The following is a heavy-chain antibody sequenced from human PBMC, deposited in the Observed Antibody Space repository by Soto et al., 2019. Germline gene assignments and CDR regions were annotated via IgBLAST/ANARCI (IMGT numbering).Heavy chain of an antibody. J-gene: IGHJ3*02. CDR3: ARERSSGAFDI. CDR2: MNPNSANT. D-gene: IGHD1-26*01. CDR1: GYTFTSYD. V-gene: IGHV1-8*01. Sequence: QVQLVQSGAEVKKPGASVKVSCKTAGYTFTSYDINWVRQATGQGLEWMGWMNPNSANTAYAQKFQGRVTMTRNTSIITAYMELSSLRSEDTAVYYCARERSSGAFDIWGQGTMVTVSS.